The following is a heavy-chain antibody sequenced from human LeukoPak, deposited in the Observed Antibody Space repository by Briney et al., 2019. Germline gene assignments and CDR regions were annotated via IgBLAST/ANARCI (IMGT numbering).Heavy chain of an antibody. D-gene: IGHD3-9*01. Sequence: GASVKLSCKAAGYTFTTYYIHWVRQAPGQGLEWMGWISAYNGNTNYAQKLQGRVTMTTDTSTSTAYMELRSLRSDDTAVYYCARCYDILTGYSTTFDPWGQGTLVTVSS. CDR1: GYTFTTYY. CDR2: ISAYNGNT. J-gene: IGHJ5*02. CDR3: ARCYDILTGYSTTFDP. V-gene: IGHV1-18*04.